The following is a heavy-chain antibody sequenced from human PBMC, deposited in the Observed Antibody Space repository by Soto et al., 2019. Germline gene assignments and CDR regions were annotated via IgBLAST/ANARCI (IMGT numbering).Heavy chain of an antibody. CDR3: ARDRLAYCGGDCYSGLYY. J-gene: IGHJ4*02. CDR1: GFTFSSYA. V-gene: IGHV3-30-3*01. D-gene: IGHD2-21*02. Sequence: QVQLVESGGGVVQPGRSLRLSCAASGFTFSSYAMHWVRQAPGKGLEWVAVISYDGSNKYYADSVKGRFTISRDNSKNSGDLQMNRLRAEDTDVYYCARDRLAYCGGDCYSGLYYWGQRTLVTVAA. CDR2: ISYDGSNK.